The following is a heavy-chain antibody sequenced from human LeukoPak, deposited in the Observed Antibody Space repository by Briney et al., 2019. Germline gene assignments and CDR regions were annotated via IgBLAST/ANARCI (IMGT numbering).Heavy chain of an antibody. CDR1: GFTASSNY. V-gene: IGHV3-21*01. J-gene: IGHJ4*02. D-gene: IGHD6-19*01. Sequence: GGSLRLSCAASGFTASSNYMSWVRQAPGKGLEWVSYISSSNSYIYYVDSVKGRFTISRDNAKNSLYLQMNSLRVDDTAVYYCARGRSGWYHDYWGQGTLVTVSS. CDR2: ISSSNSYI. CDR3: ARGRSGWYHDY.